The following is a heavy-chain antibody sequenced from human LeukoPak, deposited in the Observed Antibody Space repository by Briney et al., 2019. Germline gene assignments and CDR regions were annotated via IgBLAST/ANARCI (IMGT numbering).Heavy chain of an antibody. D-gene: IGHD3-22*01. V-gene: IGHV4-59*01. CDR1: GGSISSYY. CDR3: ARVQYYYDIIEKYYFDY. J-gene: IGHJ4*02. Sequence: SETLSLTCTVSGGSISSYYWSWIRQPPGKGLEWIGYIYYSGSTNYNPSLKSRVTISVDTSKNQFSLKLSSVTAADTAVYYCARVQYYYDIIEKYYFDYWGQGTLVTVSS. CDR2: IYYSGST.